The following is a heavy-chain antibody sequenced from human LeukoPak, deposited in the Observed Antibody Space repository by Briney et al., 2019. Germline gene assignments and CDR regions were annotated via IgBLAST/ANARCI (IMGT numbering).Heavy chain of an antibody. CDR2: IYPSGNT. CDR3: V. J-gene: IGHJ6*03. CDR1: RGSTSTYY. Sequence: PSETLSLTCTVSRGSTSTYYWSWIRQPAGKGLEWIGRIYPSGNTNFNPSLMSRVTISVDTSKNQFSLNRISVTAADTAYYMDVWGKRTTVTGSS. V-gene: IGHV4-4*07.